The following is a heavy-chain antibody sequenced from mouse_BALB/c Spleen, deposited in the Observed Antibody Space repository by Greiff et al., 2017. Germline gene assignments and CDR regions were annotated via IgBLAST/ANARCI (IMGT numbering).Heavy chain of an antibody. CDR3: ARHDGAY. Sequence: EVQLVESGGDLVKPGGSLKLSCAASGFTFSSYGMSWVRQTPDKRLEWVATISSGGSYTYYPDSVKGRFTISRDNAKNTLYLQMSSLKSEDTAMYYCARHDGAYWGQGTLVTVSA. CDR2: ISSGGSYT. CDR1: GFTFSSYG. V-gene: IGHV5-6*01. J-gene: IGHJ3*01.